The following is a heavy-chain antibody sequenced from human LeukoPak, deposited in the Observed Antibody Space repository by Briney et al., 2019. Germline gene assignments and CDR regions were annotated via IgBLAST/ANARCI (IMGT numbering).Heavy chain of an antibody. CDR2: IYYSGST. J-gene: IGHJ5*02. CDR3: ARALVPGGWFDP. CDR1: GGSISSSSYY. Sequence: SETLSLTCTVSGGSISSSSYYWGWIRQPPGKGLEWIGSIYYSGSTYYNPSLKSRVTISVDTSKNQFSLKLSSVTAADTAVYYCARALVPGGWFDPWGQGTLVTVSS. V-gene: IGHV4-39*07. D-gene: IGHD6-6*01.